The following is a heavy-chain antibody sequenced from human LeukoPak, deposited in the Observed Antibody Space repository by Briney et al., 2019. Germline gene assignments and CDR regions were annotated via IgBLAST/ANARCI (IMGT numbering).Heavy chain of an antibody. J-gene: IGHJ4*02. V-gene: IGHV3-21*01. CDR2: ISSSSSYI. CDR3: ARDVDYANPRHDY. CDR1: GFAFNTYS. Sequence: GGSLRLSCAASGFAFNTYSMNWVRQAPGKGLEWVSSISSSSSYIYYADSVKGRFTISRDNAKNSLYLQMNSLRAEDTAVYYCARDVDYANPRHDYWGQGTLVTVSS. D-gene: IGHD4/OR15-4a*01.